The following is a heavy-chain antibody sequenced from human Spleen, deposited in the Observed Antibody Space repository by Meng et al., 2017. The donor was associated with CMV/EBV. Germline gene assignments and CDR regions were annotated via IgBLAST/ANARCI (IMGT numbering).Heavy chain of an antibody. V-gene: IGHV3-23*01. D-gene: IGHD2-15*01. CDR3: AKTGWTSATPTD. Sequence: GGSLRLSCAASGLTFSNFVMSWVRQTPGRGLEWVSSISGSGDSTYYAESVKGRFTISRDNSKNTVYLQMDSLKTEDTAVYYCAKTGWTSATPTDWGQGTLVTVSS. CDR1: GLTFSNFV. J-gene: IGHJ4*02. CDR2: ISGSGDST.